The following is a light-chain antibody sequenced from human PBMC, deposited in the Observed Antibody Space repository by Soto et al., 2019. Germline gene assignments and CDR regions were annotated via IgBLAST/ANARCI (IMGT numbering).Light chain of an antibody. CDR1: QDISNY. CDR3: QQYDNLPMYT. V-gene: IGKV1-33*01. J-gene: IGKJ2*01. CDR2: DAS. Sequence: DIQMTQSPSSLSASVGDRVTITCQASQDISNYLNWYQRKPGKAPKLLIYDASNLETGVPSRFSGSGSGTDFTFTISSLQAEDIATYYCQQYDNLPMYTFGQGTKLQIK.